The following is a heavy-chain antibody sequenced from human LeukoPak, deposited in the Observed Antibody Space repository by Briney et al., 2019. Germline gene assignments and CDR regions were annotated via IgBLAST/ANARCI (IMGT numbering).Heavy chain of an antibody. CDR1: GGSFSGYY. CDR2: INHSGST. J-gene: IGHJ4*02. V-gene: IGHV4-34*01. Sequence: SETLSLTCAVYGGSFSGYYWSWIRQPPGKGLEWIGEINHSGSTNYNPSLKSRVTISVDTSKNQFSLKLSSVTAADRAVYYCASRPYGDYVIDFDYWGQGTLVTVSS. CDR3: ASRPYGDYVIDFDY. D-gene: IGHD4-17*01.